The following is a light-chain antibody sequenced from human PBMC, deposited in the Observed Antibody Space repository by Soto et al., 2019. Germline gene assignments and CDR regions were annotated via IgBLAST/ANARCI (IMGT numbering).Light chain of an antibody. J-gene: IGKJ4*01. CDR3: QQYGSSPLT. CDR1: KSVSSSY. Sequence: EIVLTQSPGTLSLSPGERAALSCRASKSVSSSYLAWYQQKPGQAPKLLIYGASRRATGTPDRFSGSGSGTDFTLIISRLEPEDLAVYYCQQYGSSPLTVGGGTKVEIK. CDR2: GAS. V-gene: IGKV3-20*01.